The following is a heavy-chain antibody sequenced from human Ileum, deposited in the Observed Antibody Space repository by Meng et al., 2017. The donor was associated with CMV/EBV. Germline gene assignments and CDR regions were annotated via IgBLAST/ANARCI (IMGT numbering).Heavy chain of an antibody. V-gene: IGHV1-8*01. D-gene: IGHD6-19*01. CDR1: GDSVMTSD. J-gene: IGHJ4*02. CDR2: MNPNSGNT. Sequence: VSCKTSGDSVMTSDINWVRLAPGQGLEWMGWMNPNSGNTAYAQKFQGRVTMTRDTSINTAYMELSSLRPDDAAVYYCASRAGDYFDYWGQGTLVTVSS. CDR3: ASRAGDYFDY.